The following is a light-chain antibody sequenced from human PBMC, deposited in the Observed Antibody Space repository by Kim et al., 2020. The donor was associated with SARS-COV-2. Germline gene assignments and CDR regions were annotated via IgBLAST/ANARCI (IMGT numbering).Light chain of an antibody. CDR2: GAS. Sequence: DIQMTQSPSSLSASIGDRVTITCRASQSVSNYLNWYQQKPGTAPKLLIYGASSLQTGVPSRFSGSGSGTDFTLTISSLQPEDFATYNSQQSNKTPWTFVQRTTVEIK. V-gene: IGKV1-39*01. CDR1: QSVSNY. J-gene: IGKJ1*01. CDR3: QQSNKTPWT.